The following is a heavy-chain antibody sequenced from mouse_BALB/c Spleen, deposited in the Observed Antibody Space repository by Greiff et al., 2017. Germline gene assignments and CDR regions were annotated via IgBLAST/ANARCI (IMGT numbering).Heavy chain of an antibody. J-gene: IGHJ3*01. CDR1: GFTFSSYG. V-gene: IGHV5-6-3*01. CDR3: ARCCGFAY. CDR2: INSNGGST. Sequence: VQLKQSGGGLVQPGGSLKLSCAASGFTFSSYGMSWVRQTPDKRLELVATINSNGGSTYYPDSVKGRFTISRDNAKNTLYLQMSSLKSEDTAMYYCARCCGFAYWGQGTLVTVSA.